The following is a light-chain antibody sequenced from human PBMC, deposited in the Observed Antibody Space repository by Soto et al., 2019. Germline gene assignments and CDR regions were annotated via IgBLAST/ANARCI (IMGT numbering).Light chain of an antibody. CDR3: QQYYSTPWT. Sequence: DIGMTQSPDSLAVSLGDRATMKCKSSQSVVYSSISQNYLAWYQKKPGQPPKLLIYNASTREYGVPDRFSGSGSGTDFTLTISSLQADDVAVYYCQQYYSTPWTVGPGTNVEIK. CDR2: NAS. J-gene: IGKJ1*01. CDR1: QSVVYSSISQNY. V-gene: IGKV4-1*01.